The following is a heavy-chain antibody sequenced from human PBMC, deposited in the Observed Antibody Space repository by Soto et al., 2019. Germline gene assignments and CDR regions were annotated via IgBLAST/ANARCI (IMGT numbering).Heavy chain of an antibody. V-gene: IGHV4-28*01. CDR2: IYYSGGT. CDR3: ARSYRDYGMHV. Sequence: QVQLQESGPGLLKPSDTLSLTCAVSGYSISSSHCWGWIQHPPGKGLQWYGYIYYSGGTYYNSSLKSRVTMSVDTSKNQFSLKVSSVTAGDTAVYYCARSYRDYGMHVWGQGTTVTVSS. J-gene: IGHJ6*02. D-gene: IGHD5-18*01. CDR1: GYSISSSHC.